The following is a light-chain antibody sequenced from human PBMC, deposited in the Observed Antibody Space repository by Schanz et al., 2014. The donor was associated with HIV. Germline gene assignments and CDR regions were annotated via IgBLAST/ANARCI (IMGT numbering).Light chain of an antibody. Sequence: EIVLTQSPGTLSLSPGARATLSCRASQSVSSSYLAWYQQKPGQAPRLLIYGASSRATGIPDRFSGSGSGTDFTLTISRLEPEDIAVYFCQQRSNWPRYTFGQGTRLEIK. V-gene: IGKV3D-20*02. J-gene: IGKJ2*01. CDR2: GAS. CDR1: QSVSSSY. CDR3: QQRSNWPRYT.